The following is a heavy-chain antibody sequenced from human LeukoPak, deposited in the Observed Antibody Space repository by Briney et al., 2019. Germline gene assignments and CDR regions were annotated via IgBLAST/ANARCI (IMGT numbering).Heavy chain of an antibody. CDR2: IGSSGSPI. CDR1: GFTFSSYS. J-gene: IGHJ4*02. Sequence: GGSLRLSCAASGFTFSSYSMNWVRQAPGKGLEWLSYIGSSGSPIYYADSVKGRFTISRDNSKNTLFLQMSSLTAGDTAVYYCAKSAYYDSSGFYREYYFEHWGQGTLVTVSS. V-gene: IGHV3-48*01. CDR3: AKSAYYDSSGFYREYYFEH. D-gene: IGHD3-22*01.